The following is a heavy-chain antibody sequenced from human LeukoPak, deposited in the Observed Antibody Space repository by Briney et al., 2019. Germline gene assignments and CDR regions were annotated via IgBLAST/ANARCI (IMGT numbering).Heavy chain of an antibody. D-gene: IGHD3-10*01. CDR3: ARDGWFGDYNWFDP. CDR2: ISSASNTI. V-gene: IGHV3-48*01. J-gene: IGHJ5*02. CDR1: GFTFSSYS. Sequence: GGSLRLSCAASGFTFSSYSMNWVRQAPGKGLEWVSYISSASNTIYYADSVKGRFTISRDNAKNSLYLQMNSLRAEDAAMYYCARDGWFGDYNWFDPWGQGTLVTVSS.